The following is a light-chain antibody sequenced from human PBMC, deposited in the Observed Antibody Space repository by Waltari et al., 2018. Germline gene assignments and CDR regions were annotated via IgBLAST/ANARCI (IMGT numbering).Light chain of an antibody. V-gene: IGKV2D-29*02. J-gene: IGKJ1*01. CDR3: MQSKQLPWT. Sequence: DIVMTQTPLSLSVTPGQPASISCKSSQSLLHSDGKTYLYWYLQKPGQSPPPLICEVSNRFSGVPDRFSGSGSGTDFTLKISRVEAEDVGVYHCMQSKQLPWTFGQGTRVEIK. CDR2: EVS. CDR1: QSLLHSDGKTY.